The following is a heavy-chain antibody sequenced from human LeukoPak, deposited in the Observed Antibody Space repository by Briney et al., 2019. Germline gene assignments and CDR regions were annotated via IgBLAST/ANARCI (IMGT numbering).Heavy chain of an antibody. Sequence: PSETLSLTCTVSGGSISSHYWSWIRQSAGKGLEWIGYIYYTGTTNYNPSLKSRVTISVDTSKDQFSLKLSSVTAADTAVYFCATSAPLGDLSLNYWGPGTLVTVSS. CDR2: IYYTGTT. J-gene: IGHJ4*02. CDR3: ATSAPLGDLSLNY. CDR1: GGSISSHY. V-gene: IGHV4-59*11. D-gene: IGHD3-16*02.